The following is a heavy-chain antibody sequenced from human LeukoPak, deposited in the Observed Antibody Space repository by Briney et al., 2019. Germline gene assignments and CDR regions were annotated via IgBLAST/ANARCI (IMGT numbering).Heavy chain of an antibody. CDR2: INHSGST. J-gene: IGHJ4*02. CDR3: ARRNMVRGVYDLFFDY. CDR1: GGSFSGYY. Sequence: PSETLSLTCAVYGGSFSGYYWSWIRQPPGKGLGWIGEINHSGSTNYNPSLKSRVTMSVDTSKNQFSLKLSSVTAADTAVYYCARRNMVRGVYDLFFDYWGQGTLVTVSS. D-gene: IGHD3-10*01. V-gene: IGHV4-34*01.